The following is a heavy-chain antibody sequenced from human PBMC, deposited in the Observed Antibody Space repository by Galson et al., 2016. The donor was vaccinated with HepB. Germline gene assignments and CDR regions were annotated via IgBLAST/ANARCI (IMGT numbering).Heavy chain of an antibody. CDR1: GGTFSNYV. Sequence: SVKVSCKASGGTFSNYVISWVRQAPGQGLEWMGGIIPIFNTAKYAQKFQARVTITADESTSTAYMELSSLRSEDTAVYYCARWGLYYETWTDNTNHHYYGMDGWGQGTTVTVSS. J-gene: IGHJ6*02. V-gene: IGHV1-69*13. CDR3: ARWGLYYETWTDNTNHHYYGMDG. CDR2: IIPIFNTA. D-gene: IGHD3-9*01.